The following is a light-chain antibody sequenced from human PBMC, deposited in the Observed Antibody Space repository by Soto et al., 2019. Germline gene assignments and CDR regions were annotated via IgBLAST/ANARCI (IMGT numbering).Light chain of an antibody. CDR1: SGFVGSFSL. V-gene: IGLV2-23*02. CDR3: CSYAGSSLI. Sequence: QSALAQPASVSGSPGQSITISCTGTSGFVGSFSLVSWYQQHPGKAPKVMIYEVSNRPSGVSNRFSGSKSGNTASLTISGLQAEDEADYYCCSYAGSSLIFGGGTKLTVL. CDR2: EVS. J-gene: IGLJ2*01.